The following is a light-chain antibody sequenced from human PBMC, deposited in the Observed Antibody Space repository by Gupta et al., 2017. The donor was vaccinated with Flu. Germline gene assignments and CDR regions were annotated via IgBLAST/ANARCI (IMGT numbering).Light chain of an antibody. V-gene: IGLV6-57*01. Sequence: NVILTQPQSVSESPGNTVTLTCTWKGGSIGSNYVQWYQKRPDSSPTIVIYEDKQRPSGVPDRFSCSIDRSSTSASLTLSGLTTEDEADYYCQSYDPTSVVFGGGTKLTVL. CDR3: QSYDPTSVV. CDR2: EDK. J-gene: IGLJ2*01. CDR1: GGSIGSNY.